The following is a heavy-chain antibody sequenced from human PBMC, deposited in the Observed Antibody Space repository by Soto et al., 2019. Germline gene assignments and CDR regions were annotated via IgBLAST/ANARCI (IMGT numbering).Heavy chain of an antibody. Sequence: PGGSLRLSCAASGFTFSSYGMHWVRQAPGKGLEWVAVISYDGSNKYYADSVKGRFTISRDNSKNTLYLQMNSLRAEDTAVYYCAKDPRVATIIFLFDYWGQGTLVTV. V-gene: IGHV3-30*18. CDR2: ISYDGSNK. J-gene: IGHJ4*02. D-gene: IGHD5-12*01. CDR3: AKDPRVATIIFLFDY. CDR1: GFTFSSYG.